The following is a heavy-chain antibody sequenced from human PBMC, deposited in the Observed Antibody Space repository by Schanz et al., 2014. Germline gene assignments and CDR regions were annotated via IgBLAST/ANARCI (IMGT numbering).Heavy chain of an antibody. CDR2: MYINSGST. CDR1: GFTVNTNY. CDR3: AKQVRSMTGNDY. J-gene: IGHJ4*02. D-gene: IGHD3-9*01. V-gene: IGHV3-53*01. Sequence: EVQLVESGGGLIQPGGSLRLSCAVSGFTVNTNYMSWVRQAPGKGLEWISSMYINSGSTQYADSVKGRFIISRDSSKNTLFLQMNSLRAEDTAVYYCAKQVRSMTGNDYWGQGTLVTVSS.